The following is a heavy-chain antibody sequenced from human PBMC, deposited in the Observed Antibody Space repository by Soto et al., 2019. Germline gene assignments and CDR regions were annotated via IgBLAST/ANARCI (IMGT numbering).Heavy chain of an antibody. Sequence: EVRLEESGGGFVQPGGALRLSCVFSGLTSSGIELNWVRQAAGKGLEWLPYISASGDTVDYIDSVRGRFTISRDNAKQSLFLQMSALRVEDTAVYYCAGLSVTGGVDVWGQGTTVTVSS. V-gene: IGHV3-48*03. CDR3: AGLSVTGGVDV. D-gene: IGHD2-21*02. J-gene: IGHJ6*02. CDR2: ISASGDTV. CDR1: GLTSSGIE.